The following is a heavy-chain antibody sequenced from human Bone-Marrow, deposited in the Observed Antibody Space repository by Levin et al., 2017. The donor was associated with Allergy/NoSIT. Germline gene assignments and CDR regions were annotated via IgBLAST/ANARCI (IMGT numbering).Heavy chain of an antibody. J-gene: IGHJ3*01. D-gene: IGHD3-10*01. CDR2: ITWNSATV. CDR3: TKPYDSGSYDAFDV. CDR1: GFTFEDYA. Sequence: SCAASGFTFEDYAMHWVRQPPGKGLEWVSTITWNSATVAYAGSVRGRFTISRDNAKNSLYLQMNSLRPEDTAFYYCTKPYDSGSYDAFDVWGQGTMVTVSS. V-gene: IGHV3-9*01.